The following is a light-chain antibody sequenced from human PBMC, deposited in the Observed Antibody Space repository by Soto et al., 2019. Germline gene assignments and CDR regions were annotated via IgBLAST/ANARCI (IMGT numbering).Light chain of an antibody. CDR1: QSVSTY. V-gene: IGKV3-11*01. CDR3: QQRSEWPIT. Sequence: EIVFAHSPGTLSFSPVERATLSCRASQSVSTYLAWYQQKPGQAPRLFIYDASNRATGIPARFSGSGSGADFTLTISSLEPEDFAVYYCQQRSEWPITFGQGTRLEIK. J-gene: IGKJ5*01. CDR2: DAS.